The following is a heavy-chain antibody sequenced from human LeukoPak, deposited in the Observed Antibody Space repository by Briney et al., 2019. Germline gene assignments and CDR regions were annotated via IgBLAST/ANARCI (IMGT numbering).Heavy chain of an antibody. CDR1: GYTFTSYA. V-gene: IGHV1-3*01. CDR2: INAGNGNT. Sequence: ASVKVSCKASGYTFTSYAMHWVRQAPGQRLEWMGWINAGNGNTKYSQKFQGRVTITRDTSASTAYMELSSLRSEDTAVYYCARGPDIVVVPFDPWGQGTLVTVSS. D-gene: IGHD2-2*01. J-gene: IGHJ5*02. CDR3: ARGPDIVVVPFDP.